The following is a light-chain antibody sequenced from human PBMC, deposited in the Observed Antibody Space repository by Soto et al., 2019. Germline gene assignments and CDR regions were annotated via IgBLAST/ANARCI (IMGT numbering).Light chain of an antibody. CDR3: SSYAGSNSFVV. CDR2: EVS. Sequence: QSALTQPPSASGSPGQSVTISCTGTSCDVGGYNFVPWYQHHPGKAPKLMIYEVSKRPSGVPDRFSGSKSANTASLTVSGLQAEDEADYYCSSYAGSNSFVVFGGGTKVTVL. CDR1: SCDVGGYNF. J-gene: IGLJ3*02. V-gene: IGLV2-8*01.